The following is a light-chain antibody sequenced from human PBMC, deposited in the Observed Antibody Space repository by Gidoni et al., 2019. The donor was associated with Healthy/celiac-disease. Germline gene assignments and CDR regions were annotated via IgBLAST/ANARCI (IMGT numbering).Light chain of an antibody. J-gene: IGKJ4*01. CDR1: QSVSRN. V-gene: IGKV3-15*01. Sequence: ETVMTQSTVTLSVSPGERATLSCRASQSVSRNLAWFQQKPGQAPRLLIYGTSTRATGIPARFSGSGSGTEFTLTISSLQSEDFAVYYCQQYNNWPLTFXGXTKVEIK. CDR2: GTS. CDR3: QQYNNWPLT.